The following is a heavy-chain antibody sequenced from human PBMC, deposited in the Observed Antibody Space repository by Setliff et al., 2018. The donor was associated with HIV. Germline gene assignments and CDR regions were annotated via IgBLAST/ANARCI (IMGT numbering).Heavy chain of an antibody. CDR1: GYAISSGYY. CDR3: ARSLWLGDIQH. J-gene: IGHJ1*01. V-gene: IGHV4-38-2*01. D-gene: IGHD2-21*01. CDR2: IYNRGST. Sequence: KASETLSLTCAVSGYAISSGYYWGWIRRPPGKGLEWIGSIYNRGSTYYNPSLNSLVTISVDTSKNQFSLKLSSVTAADTAVYYCARSLWLGDIQHWGQGTLVTVSS.